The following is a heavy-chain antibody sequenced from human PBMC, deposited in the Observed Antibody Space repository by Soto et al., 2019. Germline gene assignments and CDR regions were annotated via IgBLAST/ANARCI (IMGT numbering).Heavy chain of an antibody. V-gene: IGHV1-2*02. D-gene: IGHD3-16*01. CDR2: INPCSGGT. Sequence: WERKAPGQGLEWMGWINPCSGGTEFAEKFQGRVTVTPDTSIRTVSMELSSLRSDDTGVYFCARDFCSFFHCLGAYGHVTPFTHS. J-gene: IGHJ5*01. CDR3: ARDFCSFFHCLGAYGHVTPFTHS.